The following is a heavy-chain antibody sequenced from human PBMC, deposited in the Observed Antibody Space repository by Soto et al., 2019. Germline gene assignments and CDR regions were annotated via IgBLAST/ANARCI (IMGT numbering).Heavy chain of an antibody. J-gene: IGHJ4*02. CDR1: GGSISSGGYY. D-gene: IGHD7-27*01. CDR3: TRANWYSEY. Sequence: PSETLSLTSTVSGGSISSGGYYWSWIRQHPGKGLEWIGYIYYSGSTYYNTSLKRRVTMSVDTSKKQLSLNLTSLTAADTATYYCTRANWYSEYWGQGTLVTVSS. CDR2: IYYSGST. V-gene: IGHV4-31*03.